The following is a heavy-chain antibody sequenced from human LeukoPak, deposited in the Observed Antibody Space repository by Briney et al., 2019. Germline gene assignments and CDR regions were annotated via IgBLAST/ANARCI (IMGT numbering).Heavy chain of an antibody. Sequence: SETLSLTCTVSGASISSNNYYWGWIRQPPGKGLEWIGEINHSGSTNYNPSLKSRVTISVDTSKNQFSLKLSSVTAADTAVYYCARRPMTTVTAFDYWGQGTLVTVSS. CDR2: INHSGST. CDR3: ARRPMTTVTAFDY. D-gene: IGHD4-17*01. V-gene: IGHV4-39*07. CDR1: GASISSNNYY. J-gene: IGHJ4*02.